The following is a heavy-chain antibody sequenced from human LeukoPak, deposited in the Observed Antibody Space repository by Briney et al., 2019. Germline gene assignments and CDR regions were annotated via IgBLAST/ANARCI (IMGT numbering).Heavy chain of an antibody. CDR3: ARVGQSLDEVDY. V-gene: IGHV4-39*01. J-gene: IGHJ4*02. D-gene: IGHD1-26*01. CDR1: GGSISSSSYY. Sequence: PPETLSLTCTVSGGSISSSSYYWGWIRQPPGKGLEWIGSIYYSGRTYYNPSLKSRVTISVDTSKNQFSLKLSSVTAADTAVYYCARVGQSLDEVDYWGQGTLVTVSS. CDR2: IYYSGRT.